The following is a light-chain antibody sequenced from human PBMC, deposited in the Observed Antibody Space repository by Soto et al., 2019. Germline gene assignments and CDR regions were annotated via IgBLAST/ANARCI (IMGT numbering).Light chain of an antibody. J-gene: IGKJ3*01. Sequence: DIQMTQSPSSMSASVGDRVTITCRASQSISAYLNWYQQKPGKAPKLLIYAASSLHSGVPSRFSRSGSWTDFTLTISSLQPEDFATYYGQESYSTPSVTFGPGTKVDI. CDR3: QESYSTPSVT. CDR2: AAS. CDR1: QSISAY. V-gene: IGKV1-39*01.